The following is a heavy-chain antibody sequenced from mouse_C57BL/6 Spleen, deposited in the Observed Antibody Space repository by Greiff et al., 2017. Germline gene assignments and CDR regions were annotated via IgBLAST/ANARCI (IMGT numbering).Heavy chain of an antibody. J-gene: IGHJ4*01. D-gene: IGHD4-1*01. V-gene: IGHV1-47*01. CDR3: ERENWDRGYAMDY. Sequence: VQLQQSGAELVKPGASVKMSCKASGYTFTTYPIEWMKQNHGKSLEWIGNFHPYSDDTKYNEKFKGKATLAVEKSSSTVYFEHSRLTSDESAVYYSERENWDRGYAMDYWGQGTSVTVSS. CDR2: FHPYSDDT. CDR1: GYTFTTYP.